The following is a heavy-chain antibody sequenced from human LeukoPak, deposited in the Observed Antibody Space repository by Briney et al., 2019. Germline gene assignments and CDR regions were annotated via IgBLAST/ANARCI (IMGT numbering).Heavy chain of an antibody. CDR1: GGSISSGDYY. CDR2: IYYSGST. V-gene: IGHV4-30-4*01. J-gene: IGHJ1*01. D-gene: IGHD2/OR15-2a*01. CDR3: ATFYENFQH. Sequence: PSESLSLTCTVPGGSISSGDYYWSWIRQPPGKGLGWIGYIYYSGSTYYNPSLKSRVTISVDTSKNQFSLKLSSVTAADTAVYYCATFYENFQHWGQGTLATVSS.